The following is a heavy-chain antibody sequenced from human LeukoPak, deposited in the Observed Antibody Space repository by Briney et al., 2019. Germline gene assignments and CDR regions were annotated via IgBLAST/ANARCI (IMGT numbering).Heavy chain of an antibody. CDR1: GGTFSSYA. V-gene: IGHV1-69*04. CDR3: ARGGGRHSYGQSSD. J-gene: IGHJ4*02. CDR2: IIPILGIA. D-gene: IGHD5-18*01. Sequence: SVKVSCKASGGTFSSYAISWVRQAPGQGLGWMGRIIPILGIANYAQKFQGRVTITADKSTSTAYMELSSLRSEDTAVYYCARGGGRHSYGQSSDWGQGTLVTVSS.